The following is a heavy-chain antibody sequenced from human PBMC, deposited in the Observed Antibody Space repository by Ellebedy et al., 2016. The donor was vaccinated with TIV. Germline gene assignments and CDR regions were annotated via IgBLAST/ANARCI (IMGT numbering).Heavy chain of an antibody. D-gene: IGHD3-3*01. CDR1: GYSFTSYW. CDR3: ASLPRTNFGVGPGWF. V-gene: IGHV5-51*01. J-gene: IGHJ4*02. CDR2: IHPGDSDT. Sequence: GESLKISCKGSGYSFTSYWIGWVPQMPGKGLERMGIIHPGDSDTKYSPLFQGQVTIAADKSISTAYLQWSSLKASETAIYCCASLPRTNFGVGPGWFWGQGTLVTVSS.